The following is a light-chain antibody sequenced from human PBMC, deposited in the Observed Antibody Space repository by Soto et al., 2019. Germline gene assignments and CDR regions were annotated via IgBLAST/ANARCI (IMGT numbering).Light chain of an antibody. CDR2: GAS. CDR1: QNINSD. V-gene: IGKV3-15*01. Sequence: VMTQSPATLSVSPGERATLSCRASQNINSDLAWYQQSPGQAPRLLIYGASTRVTGIPARFSGSGYGTEFPLTIRSLQSEDFAVYYCQQYNNWPPWTFGQGTKVEIK. J-gene: IGKJ1*01. CDR3: QQYNNWPPWT.